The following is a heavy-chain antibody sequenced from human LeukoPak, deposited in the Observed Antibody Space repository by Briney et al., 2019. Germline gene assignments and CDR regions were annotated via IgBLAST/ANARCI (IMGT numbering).Heavy chain of an antibody. V-gene: IGHV4-59*01. CDR1: GSSMNNYY. D-gene: IGHD2-15*01. Sequence: SETLSLTCTVSGSSMNNYYWSWMRQPPGRGLEWIGYFYNSGSTNYNPSLESRVTIALSTSKTEFSLKLTSVTAADTAVYYCARENFEGSGHRLFQFWGRGTLVTVSS. CDR2: FYNSGST. J-gene: IGHJ1*01. CDR3: ARENFEGSGHRLFQF.